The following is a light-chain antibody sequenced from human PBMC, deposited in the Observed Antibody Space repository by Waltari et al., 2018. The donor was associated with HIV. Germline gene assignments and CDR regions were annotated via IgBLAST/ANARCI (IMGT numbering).Light chain of an antibody. CDR2: EVT. J-gene: IGLJ2*01. CDR3: CSYTGTGVL. V-gene: IGLV2-23*02. Sequence: QSALTQPASVSGSPGQSITISCTGTSSDVGAYNLVSWYQQHPGTAPKLMIFEVTKRPSGFSDRFSGSRSGNTASLTISGLQAEDEGDYYCCSYTGTGVLFGRGTKLTVL. CDR1: SSDVGAYNL.